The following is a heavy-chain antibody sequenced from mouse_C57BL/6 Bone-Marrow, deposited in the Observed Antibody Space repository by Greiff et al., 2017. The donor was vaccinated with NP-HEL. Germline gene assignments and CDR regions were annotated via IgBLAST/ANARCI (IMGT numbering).Heavy chain of an antibody. Sequence: ESGPGLVKPSQSLSLTCSVTGYSITSGYYWNWIRQFPGNKLEWMGYISYDGSNNYNPSLKNRISITRDTSKNQFFLKLNSVTTEDTATYYCARVRDYYGSFYYAMDYWGQGTSVTVSS. J-gene: IGHJ4*01. CDR3: ARVRDYYGSFYYAMDY. CDR2: ISYDGSN. D-gene: IGHD1-1*01. V-gene: IGHV3-6*01. CDR1: GYSITSGYY.